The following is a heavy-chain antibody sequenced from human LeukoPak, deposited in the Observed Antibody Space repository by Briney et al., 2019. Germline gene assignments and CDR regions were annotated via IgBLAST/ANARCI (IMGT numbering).Heavy chain of an antibody. J-gene: IGHJ4*02. D-gene: IGHD3-10*01. CDR2: ISYDGSNK. CDR3: ARDPGGYFDY. Sequence: GGSLRLSCAASGFTFSSYAMHWVRQAPGKGLEWVAVISYDGSNKYYADSVKGRFTISRDNSKNTLYPQMNSLRAEDTAVYYCARDPGGYFDYWGQGTLVTVSS. V-gene: IGHV3-30*04. CDR1: GFTFSSYA.